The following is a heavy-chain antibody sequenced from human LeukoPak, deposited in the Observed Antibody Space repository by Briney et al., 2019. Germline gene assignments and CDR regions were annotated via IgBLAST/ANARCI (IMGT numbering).Heavy chain of an antibody. Sequence: TGGSLRLSCAASGFTFSSYSMNWVRQAPGKGLEWVSSISSSSSYIYYADSVKGRFTISRDNAKNSLYLQMNSRRAEDTAVYYCARDESGSPDYWGQGTLVTVSS. V-gene: IGHV3-21*01. CDR1: GFTFSSYS. CDR3: ARDESGSPDY. D-gene: IGHD1-26*01. J-gene: IGHJ4*02. CDR2: ISSSSSYI.